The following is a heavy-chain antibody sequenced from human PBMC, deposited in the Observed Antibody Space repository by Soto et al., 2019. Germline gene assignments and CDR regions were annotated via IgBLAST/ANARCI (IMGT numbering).Heavy chain of an antibody. D-gene: IGHD2-8*01. CDR3: AKGLGNAKEV. CDR2: LTASGLNT. J-gene: IGHJ6*02. CDR1: GFNFGSYG. V-gene: IGHV3-23*01. Sequence: GGSLRLSCSASGFNFGSYGMSWVRQAPGKGVEWVSGLTASGLNTYYTDSVKGRFTISRDNSRNTVYLQMSGLRVEDTAVFHCAKGLGNAKEVWGQGTTVTVSS.